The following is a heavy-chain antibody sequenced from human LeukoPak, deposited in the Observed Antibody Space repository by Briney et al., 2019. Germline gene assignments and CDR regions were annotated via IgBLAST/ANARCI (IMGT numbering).Heavy chain of an antibody. CDR1: GFTFSSYA. CDR3: AKDRGYCSSTSCPVDY. D-gene: IGHD2-2*01. V-gene: IGHV3-23*01. Sequence: GGSLRLSCAASGFTFSSYAMSWVRQAPGKGLEWVSAISGSGGSTYYADSVKGQFTISRDNSKNTLYLQMNSLRAEDTAVYYCAKDRGYCSSTSCPVDYWGQGTLVTVSS. J-gene: IGHJ4*02. CDR2: ISGSGGST.